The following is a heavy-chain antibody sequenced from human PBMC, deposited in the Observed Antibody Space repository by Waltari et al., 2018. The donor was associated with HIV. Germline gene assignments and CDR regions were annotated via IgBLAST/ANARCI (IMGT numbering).Heavy chain of an antibody. J-gene: IGHJ5*02. Sequence: QVQLVQSGSELKKPGASVKVSCKASGYTFTTYAMSWVRQAPGQGLEWMGWSNAKTGNPTYAQGFTGRLVCSLDTAVSTAYLQISSLKAEDTAVYYCARVIGGYCSGGSCYWFDPWGQGTLVTVSS. D-gene: IGHD2-15*01. CDR1: GYTFTTYA. CDR3: ARVIGGYCSGGSCYWFDP. CDR2: SNAKTGNP. V-gene: IGHV7-4-1*02.